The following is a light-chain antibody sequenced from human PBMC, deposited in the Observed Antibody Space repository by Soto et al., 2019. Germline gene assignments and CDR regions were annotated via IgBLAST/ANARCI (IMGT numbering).Light chain of an antibody. J-gene: IGKJ3*01. CDR2: GAS. CDR1: QSVSSSY. CDR3: QQYGSSPPLT. V-gene: IGKV3-20*01. Sequence: EIVLMQSPGTLSLSPGERATLSCRASQSVSSSYLAWYQQKPGQAPRLLIYGASSRATGIPDRFSGSGSGTDFTLTISRLEPEDFAVYYCQQYGSSPPLTFGPGTKVDIK.